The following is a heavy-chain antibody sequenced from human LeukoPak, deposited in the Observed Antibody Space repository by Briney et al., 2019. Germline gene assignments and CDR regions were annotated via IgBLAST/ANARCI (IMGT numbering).Heavy chain of an antibody. J-gene: IGHJ2*01. CDR3: PIYGRFLEWLLPRNRYWYFDL. CDR2: IYYSGST. D-gene: IGHD3-3*01. V-gene: IGHV4-31*03. Sequence: PQTLSLTCTVSGGSICSGGYYWSWIRQHPGKGLEWIGYIYYSGSTYYNPSLNSRVTISVDTSKNQFSLKLSSVTAAETAVYYCPIYGRFLEWLLPRNRYWYFDLWGRRTLVTVSS. CDR1: GGSICSGGYY.